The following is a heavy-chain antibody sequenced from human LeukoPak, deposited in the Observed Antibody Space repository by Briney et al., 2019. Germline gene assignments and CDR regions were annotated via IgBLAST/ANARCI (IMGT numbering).Heavy chain of an antibody. CDR1: GFTFSNYA. CDR3: ARDMETRDYGMDV. Sequence: QPGRSLRLSCAASGFTFSNYAMHWVRQAPGKGLEWVAAISDDGSGKFYSDSVKGRFAISRDNSKNTLYLQMNSLRADDTAVYYCARDMETRDYGMDVWGQGTTVTVSS. V-gene: IGHV3-30*09. CDR2: ISDDGSGK. D-gene: IGHD3-10*01. J-gene: IGHJ6*02.